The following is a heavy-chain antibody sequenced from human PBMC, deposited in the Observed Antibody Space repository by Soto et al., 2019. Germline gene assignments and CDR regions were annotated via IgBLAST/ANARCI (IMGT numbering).Heavy chain of an antibody. D-gene: IGHD5-18*01. Sequence: QVQLVQSGAEVKKPESSVKVSCKAPGGTFSTYAISWVRQAPGQGLEWMGGIIPMFGTANYAQRFQDRVTMTAKESTNTVNMELSSLRSEDTAVYFCASGIQLWLRRINNGYSGWGQGTLVTVSS. CDR1: GGTFSTYA. CDR2: IIPMFGTA. J-gene: IGHJ4*02. V-gene: IGHV1-69*12. CDR3: ASGIQLWLRRINNGYSG.